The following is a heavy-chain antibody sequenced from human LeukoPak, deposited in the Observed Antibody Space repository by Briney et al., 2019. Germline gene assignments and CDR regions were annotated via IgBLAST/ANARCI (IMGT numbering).Heavy chain of an antibody. CDR2: IYYSGST. CDR3: ARDSGSSGWLDY. J-gene: IGHJ4*02. CDR1: GGSISSYY. Sequence: SETLSLTCTVSGGSISSYYWSWIRQPPGKGLEWIGYIYYSGSTNYNPSLKSRVTISVDTSKNQFSLKLSSVTAADTAVYYCARDSGSSGWLDYWGQGTLVTVSS. V-gene: IGHV4-59*12. D-gene: IGHD3-22*01.